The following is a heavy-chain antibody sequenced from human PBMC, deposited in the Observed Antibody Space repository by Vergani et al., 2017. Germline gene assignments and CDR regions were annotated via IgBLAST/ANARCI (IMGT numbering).Heavy chain of an antibody. J-gene: IGHJ5*02. CDR2: INPNSGCT. CDR1: GYTFTGYY. Sequence: QVQLVQSGAEVKKPGASVKVSCKASGYTFTGYYMHWVRQAPGQGLEWMGWINPNSGCTNYAQKFQGRVNMTMDTSISTAYMELSRLRSDDTAVYYCARVLGWNYEWFDPWGQGTLVTVSS. V-gene: IGHV1-2*02. D-gene: IGHD1-7*01. CDR3: ARVLGWNYEWFDP.